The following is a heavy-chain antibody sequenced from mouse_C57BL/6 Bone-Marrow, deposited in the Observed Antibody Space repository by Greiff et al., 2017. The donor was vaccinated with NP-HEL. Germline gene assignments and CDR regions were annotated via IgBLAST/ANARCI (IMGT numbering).Heavy chain of an antibody. CDR1: GFTFSSYA. D-gene: IGHD2-3*01. Sequence: EVKLMESGGGLVKPGGSLKLSCAASGFTFSSYAMSWVRQTPEKRLEWVATISDGGSYTYYPDNVKGRFTISRDNAKNNLYLQMSHLKSEDTAMYYCARDDGYRDYFDYWGQGTTLTVSS. V-gene: IGHV5-4*01. CDR2: ISDGGSYT. CDR3: ARDDGYRDYFDY. J-gene: IGHJ2*01.